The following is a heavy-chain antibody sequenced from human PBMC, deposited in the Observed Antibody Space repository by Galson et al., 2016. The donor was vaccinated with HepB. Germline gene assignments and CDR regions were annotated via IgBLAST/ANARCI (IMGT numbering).Heavy chain of an antibody. D-gene: IGHD3-16*01. V-gene: IGHV3-7*01. CDR1: GFSFSSHW. J-gene: IGHJ4*02. Sequence: SLRLSCAASGFSFSSHWMTWFRQSPGNGLEWVANIKPDGSDKNYVDSVKGRFTISRDNAKNSLYLQMDSLRVEDTAVYYCARYGGAATDWGQGTLGAVSS. CDR3: ARYGGAATD. CDR2: IKPDGSDK.